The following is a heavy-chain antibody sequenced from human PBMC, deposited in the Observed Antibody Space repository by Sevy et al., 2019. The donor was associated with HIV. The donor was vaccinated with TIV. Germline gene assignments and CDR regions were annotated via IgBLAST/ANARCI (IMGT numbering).Heavy chain of an antibody. CDR1: GGSFSGYY. D-gene: IGHD3-22*01. CDR2: INHSGRT. CDR3: ARGTYYYDSSGYSAFYYYYYGMDV. V-gene: IGHV4-34*01. J-gene: IGHJ6*02. Sequence: SETLSLTCAVYGGSFSGYYWSWIRQPPGKGLEWIGEINHSGRTNYNPSLKSRVTISVDTSKNQFSLKLSSVTAADTAVYYCARGTYYYDSSGYSAFYYYYYGMDVWGQGTTVTVSS.